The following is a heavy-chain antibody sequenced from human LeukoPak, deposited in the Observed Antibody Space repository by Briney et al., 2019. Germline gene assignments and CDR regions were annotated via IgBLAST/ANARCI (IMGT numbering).Heavy chain of an antibody. J-gene: IGHJ4*02. V-gene: IGHV3-11*01. CDR2: ISSSGSMI. CDR3: ASVLWFGGIFFDY. CDR1: GITFSDYY. D-gene: IGHD3-10*01. Sequence: GGSLRLSCAASGITFSDYYMAWIRQAPGKGLEWVSYISSSGSMINYADSVKGRFTISRDNAKNSLYLQMNSLRVEDTAVYYCASVLWFGGIFFDYWGQGTLVTVSS.